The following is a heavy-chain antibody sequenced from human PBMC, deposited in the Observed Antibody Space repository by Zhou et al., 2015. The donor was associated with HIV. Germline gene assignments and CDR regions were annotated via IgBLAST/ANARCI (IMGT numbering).Heavy chain of an antibody. CDR3: ASPLAYCGGDCYPRGDFQH. D-gene: IGHD2-21*02. CDR2: IIPIFGTA. V-gene: IGHV1-69*01. Sequence: QVQLVQSGAEVKKPGSSVKVSCKASGGTFSSYAISWVRQAPGQGLEWMGGIIPIFGTANYAQKFQGRVTITADESTSTAYMELSSLRSEDTAVYYCASPLAYCGGDCYPRGDFQHWGQGTLVTVSS. J-gene: IGHJ1*01. CDR1: GGTFSSYA.